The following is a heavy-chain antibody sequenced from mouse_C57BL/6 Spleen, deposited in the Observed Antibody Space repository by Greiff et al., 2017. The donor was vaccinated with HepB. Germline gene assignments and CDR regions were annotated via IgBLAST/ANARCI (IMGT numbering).Heavy chain of an antibody. D-gene: IGHD2-4*01. Sequence: QVQLQQPGAELVKPGASVKMSCKASGYTFTSYWITWVKQRPGQGLEWIGDIYPGSGSTNYNEKFKSKATLTVDTSSSTAYMQLSSLTSEDSAVYNCARNDYDVEAWFAYWGQGTLVTVSA. CDR1: GYTFTSYW. CDR3: ARNDYDVEAWFAY. V-gene: IGHV1-55*01. J-gene: IGHJ3*01. CDR2: IYPGSGST.